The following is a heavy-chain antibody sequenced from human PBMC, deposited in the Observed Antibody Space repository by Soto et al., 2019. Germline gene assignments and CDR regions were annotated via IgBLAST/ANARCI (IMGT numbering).Heavy chain of an antibody. D-gene: IGHD3-10*01. V-gene: IGHV4-4*02. CDR1: RGSISSSNW. CDR2: IYHSGST. CDR3: ARIGVGSGSYYYYYYYGMDV. J-gene: IGHJ6*02. Sequence: SETLPLTCAACRGSISSSNWSSGVRHPPGKGLEWIGEIYHSGSTNYNPSLKSRVTISVDKSKNQFSLKLSSVTAADTAVYYCARIGVGSGSYYYYYYYGMDVWGQGTTVT.